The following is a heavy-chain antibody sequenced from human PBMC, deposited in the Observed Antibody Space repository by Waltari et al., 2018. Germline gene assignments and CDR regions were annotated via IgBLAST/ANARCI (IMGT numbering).Heavy chain of an antibody. J-gene: IGHJ3*02. D-gene: IGHD3-3*01. CDR3: ATWYDLFHAFDI. CDR2: FDPEDGET. V-gene: IGHV1-24*01. Sequence: QVQLVQSGAEVKKPGASVKVSCKVSGYTLTDLSMHWVRQAPGKGLEWMGGFDPEDGETIYEQKFQGRVTMTEDTSTDTAYMELSSLRSEDTAVYYCATWYDLFHAFDIWGQGTMVTVSS. CDR1: GYTLTDLS.